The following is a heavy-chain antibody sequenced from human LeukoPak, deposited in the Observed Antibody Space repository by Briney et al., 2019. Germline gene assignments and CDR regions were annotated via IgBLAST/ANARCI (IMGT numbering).Heavy chain of an antibody. CDR3: AKDLWNDDPNAFDI. J-gene: IGHJ3*02. CDR1: GFTFDDYA. V-gene: IGHV3-9*01. D-gene: IGHD1-1*01. Sequence: GGSLRLSCAASGFTFDDYAMHWVRQAPGKGLEWVSGISWNSGSIGYADSVKGRFTISRDNAKNSLYLQMNSLRAEDTALYYRAKDLWNDDPNAFDIWGQGTMVTVSS. CDR2: ISWNSGSI.